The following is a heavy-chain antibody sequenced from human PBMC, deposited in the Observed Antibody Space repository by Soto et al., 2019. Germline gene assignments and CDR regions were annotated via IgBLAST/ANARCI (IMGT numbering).Heavy chain of an antibody. Sequence: ASVKVSCKASGYTFTSYAMHWVRQDPGQRLEWMGWINAGNGNTKYSQKFQGRVTITRDTSASTAYMELSSLRSEDTAVYYCARFRIAAAGNFDYWGQGTLVTVSS. CDR2: INAGNGNT. J-gene: IGHJ4*02. CDR3: ARFRIAAAGNFDY. V-gene: IGHV1-3*01. D-gene: IGHD6-13*01. CDR1: GYTFTSYA.